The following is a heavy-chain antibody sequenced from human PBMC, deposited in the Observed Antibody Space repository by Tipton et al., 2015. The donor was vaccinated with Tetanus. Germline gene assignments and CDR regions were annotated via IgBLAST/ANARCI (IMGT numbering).Heavy chain of an antibody. Sequence: TLSLTCTVSGGSISSGDYYWSWIRRPPGKGPEWIGYVYSTATTYYNPSLKSRVTISVDTSKNQFSLKLTSVTAADTAVYYCARANNDYPKKGPFDYWGQGILVIVSS. V-gene: IGHV4-30-4*01. D-gene: IGHD5-12*01. CDR1: GGSISSGDYY. J-gene: IGHJ4*01. CDR2: VYSTATT. CDR3: ARANNDYPKKGPFDY.